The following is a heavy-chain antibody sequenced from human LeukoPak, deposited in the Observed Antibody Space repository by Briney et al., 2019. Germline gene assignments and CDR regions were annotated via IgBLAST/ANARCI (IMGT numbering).Heavy chain of an antibody. CDR3: AKNIAAPGRVDYQLYAMDE. Sequence: AGGSLRLSCAASGFIFSGYWMTWVRQAPGKGLQWVASIKQDGSDSYHVDSVRGRFTISRDNARDSLFLQMKNLRADDTAVYYCAKNIAAPGRVDYQLYAMDERGQGTTVTVSS. D-gene: IGHD6-13*01. V-gene: IGHV3-7*01. CDR1: GFIFSGYW. J-gene: IGHJ6*02. CDR2: IKQDGSDS.